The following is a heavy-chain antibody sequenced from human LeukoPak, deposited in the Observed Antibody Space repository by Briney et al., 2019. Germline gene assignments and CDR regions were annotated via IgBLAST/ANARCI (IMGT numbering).Heavy chain of an antibody. CDR2: ISSSGSTI. J-gene: IGHJ5*02. V-gene: IGHV3-48*03. D-gene: IGHD7-27*01. CDR3: ARDLWGSYSFDP. Sequence: GGSLRLSCAASGFTFSSYEMNWVRQAPGKGLKWVSYISSSGSTIYYADSVKGRFTISRDNAKNSLYLQMNSLRADDTAVYYCARDLWGSYSFDPWGQGTLVTVSS. CDR1: GFTFSSYE.